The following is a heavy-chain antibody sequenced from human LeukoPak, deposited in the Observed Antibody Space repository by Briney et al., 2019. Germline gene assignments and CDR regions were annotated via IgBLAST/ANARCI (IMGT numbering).Heavy chain of an antibody. J-gene: IGHJ5*02. CDR2: IYHSGST. Sequence: PSETPSLTCAVSGGSISNSNWWSWVRQPPGKGLEWIGEIYHSGSTNYNPSLKSRVTISVDKSKNQFSLKLSSVTAADTAVYYCAVGSGWSYNWFDPWGQGTLVTVSS. V-gene: IGHV4-4*02. CDR3: AVGSGWSYNWFDP. CDR1: GGSISNSNW. D-gene: IGHD6-19*01.